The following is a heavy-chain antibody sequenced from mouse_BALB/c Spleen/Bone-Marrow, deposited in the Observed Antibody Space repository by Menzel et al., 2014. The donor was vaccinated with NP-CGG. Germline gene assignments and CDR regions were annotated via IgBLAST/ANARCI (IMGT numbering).Heavy chain of an antibody. J-gene: IGHJ3*01. D-gene: IGHD1-2*01. CDR2: IDPDSSTI. V-gene: IGHV4-1*02. CDR1: GFDFSRYW. CDR3: AKNYYYGYVAY. Sequence: VQLQQSGGGLVQPGGSLKLSCAASGFDFSRYWMTWVRQAPGKGLEWIGEIDPDSSTINYAPSLKGKFIISRDNAKNTLYLQMSKVRSEDTALYYCAKNYYYGYVAYWGQGTLVTVSA.